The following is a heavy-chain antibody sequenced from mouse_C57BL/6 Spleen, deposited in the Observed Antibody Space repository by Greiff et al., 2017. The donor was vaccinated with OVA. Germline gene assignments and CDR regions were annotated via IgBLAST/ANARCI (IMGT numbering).Heavy chain of an antibody. CDR1: GYAFSSYW. V-gene: IGHV1-80*01. J-gene: IGHJ2*01. Sequence: QVQLKESGAELVKPGASVKISCKASGYAFSSYWMNWVKQRPGKGLEWIGQIYPGDGDTNYNGKFKGKATLTADKSSSTAYMQLSSLTSEDSAVYFCARLTTVVWDYWGQGTTLTVSS. CDR2: IYPGDGDT. D-gene: IGHD1-1*01. CDR3: ARLTTVVWDY.